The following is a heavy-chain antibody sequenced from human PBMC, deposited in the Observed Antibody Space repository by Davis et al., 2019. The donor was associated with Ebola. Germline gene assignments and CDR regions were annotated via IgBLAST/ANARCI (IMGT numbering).Heavy chain of an antibody. CDR2: IYPGDSDT. Sequence: GESLKISCKGSGYSFTSYWIGWVRQMPGKGLEWMGIIYPGDSDTRYNPSFQGQFIISADKSISTAYLQWSSLKASDTAMYYCARRTYGTRWYIFDYWGQGTLVTVSS. CDR3: ARRTYGTRWYIFDY. D-gene: IGHD6-13*01. J-gene: IGHJ4*02. CDR1: GYSFTSYW. V-gene: IGHV5-51*01.